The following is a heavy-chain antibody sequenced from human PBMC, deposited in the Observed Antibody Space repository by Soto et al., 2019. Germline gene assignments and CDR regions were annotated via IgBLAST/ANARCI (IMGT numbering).Heavy chain of an antibody. D-gene: IGHD5-18*01. Sequence: PSETLSLTCTVSGGSISSYYWSWIRQPPGKGLEWIGYIYYSGSTNYNPSLKSRVTISVDTSKNQFSLKLSSVTAADTAVYYCAREGSGNTPMVLDYWGQGTLVTSP. CDR3: AREGSGNTPMVLDY. CDR2: IYYSGST. J-gene: IGHJ4*02. V-gene: IGHV4-59*01. CDR1: GGSISSYY.